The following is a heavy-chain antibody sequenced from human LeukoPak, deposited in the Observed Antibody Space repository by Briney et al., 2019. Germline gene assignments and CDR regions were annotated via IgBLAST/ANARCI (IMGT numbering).Heavy chain of an antibody. V-gene: IGHV4-34*01. CDR2: INHSGST. J-gene: IGHJ5*02. CDR1: GGSFSGYY. Sequence: SETLSLTCAVYGGSFSGYYWSWIRQPPGKGLEWIGEINHSGSTNYNPSLKSRVTISVDTSKNQFSLKLSSVTAADTAVYYCARPMVRGLFDPWGQGTLVTVSS. CDR3: ARPMVRGLFDP. D-gene: IGHD3-10*01.